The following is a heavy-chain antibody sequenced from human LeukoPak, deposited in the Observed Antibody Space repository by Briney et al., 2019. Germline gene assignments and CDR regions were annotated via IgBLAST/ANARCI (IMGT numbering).Heavy chain of an antibody. CDR3: ARSRGNSAAAGYFDY. V-gene: IGHV3-7*01. D-gene: IGHD6-13*01. CDR2: IKQDGSEK. Sequence: GGSLRLSCAASGFTFSNYGMHWVRQAPGKGLEWVANIKQDGSEKYYVDSAKGRFTISRDNAKNSLYLQMNSLRAEDTAVYYCARSRGNSAAAGYFDYWGQGTLVTVSS. J-gene: IGHJ4*02. CDR1: GFTFSNYG.